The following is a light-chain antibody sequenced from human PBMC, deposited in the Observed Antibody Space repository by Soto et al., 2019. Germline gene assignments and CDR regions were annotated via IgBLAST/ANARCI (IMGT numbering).Light chain of an antibody. J-gene: IGKJ1*01. V-gene: IGKV1-27*01. CDR1: LGVSNN. CDR3: LKYNSAPWT. Sequence: DIQMTQSPSSLSASVGNRVTITCRASLGVSNNLAWFQQRPGKVPKLLIYLATTLQSGVPSRFSGSGSGTDFTLTISNLQSEDVATYYCLKYNSAPWTFGLGTRVE. CDR2: LAT.